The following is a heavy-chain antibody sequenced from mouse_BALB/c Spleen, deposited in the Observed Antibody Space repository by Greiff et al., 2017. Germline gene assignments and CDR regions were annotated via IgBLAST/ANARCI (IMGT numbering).Heavy chain of an antibody. CDR3: GNYEGFAY. CDR1: GYAFSSYW. J-gene: IGHJ3*01. D-gene: IGHD2-1*01. V-gene: IGHV1-80*01. CDR2: IYPGDGDT. Sequence: QVQLKQSGAELVRPGSSVKISCKASGYAFSSYWMNWVKQRPGQGLEWIGQIYPGDGDTNYNGKFKGKATLTADKSSSTAYMQLSSLTSEDSAVYFCGNYEGFAYWGQGTLVTVSA.